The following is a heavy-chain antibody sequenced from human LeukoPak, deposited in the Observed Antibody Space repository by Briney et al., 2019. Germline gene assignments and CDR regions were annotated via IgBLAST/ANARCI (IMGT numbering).Heavy chain of an antibody. D-gene: IGHD1-26*01. Sequence: GRSLRLSCAASGFTFDDYAMHWVRQAPGKGLEWVSGISWNSGSIGYADSVKGRFTISRDNAKNSLYLQMNSLRAEDMALYYCAKELSGTYAIDYWGQGTLVTVSS. CDR1: GFTFDDYA. CDR3: AKELSGTYAIDY. J-gene: IGHJ4*02. V-gene: IGHV3-9*03. CDR2: ISWNSGSI.